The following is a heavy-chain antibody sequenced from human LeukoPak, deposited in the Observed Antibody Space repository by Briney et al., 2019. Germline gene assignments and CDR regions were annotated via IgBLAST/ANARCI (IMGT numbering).Heavy chain of an antibody. V-gene: IGHV3-9*01. CDR1: GFTFDAYA. J-gene: IGHJ4*02. CDR3: AKDGPARGYFDY. CDR2: ISWNSGSI. Sequence: GRSLRLSCAASGFTFDAYAMHWVRQAPGKGLEWVSGISWNSGSIGYADSVKGRFTISKDNAKNSLYLQMNSLRAEDTALYYCAKDGPARGYFDYWGQGTLVTVSS.